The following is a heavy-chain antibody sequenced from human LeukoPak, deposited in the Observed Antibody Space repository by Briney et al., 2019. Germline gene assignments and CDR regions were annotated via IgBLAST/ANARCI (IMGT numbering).Heavy chain of an antibody. CDR3: ARGVTVTRKDYYYYGMDV. D-gene: IGHD4-17*01. CDR1: GGSISSGTYY. V-gene: IGHV4-61*02. Sequence: SQTLSLTCTVSGGSISSGTYYWSWIRQPAGKGLEWIGRIYTSGNINYNPSLKSRVTISVDTSKNQFSLKLSSVTAADTAVYYCARGVTVTRKDYYYYGMDVWGQGTTVTVSS. J-gene: IGHJ6*02. CDR2: IYTSGNI.